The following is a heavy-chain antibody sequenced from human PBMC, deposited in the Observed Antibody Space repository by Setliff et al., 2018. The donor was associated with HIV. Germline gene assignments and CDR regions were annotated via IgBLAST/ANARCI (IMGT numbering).Heavy chain of an antibody. V-gene: IGHV3-30*03. CDR3: ARDFSWATDS. CDR2: ISGSGDVQ. Sequence: GGSLRLSCAASGFTFDRYWMHWVRQAQGKGLECVAVISGSGDVQIYADSVKGRFTASRDNPKNTVSLQLNSLRIEDTAVYYCARDFSWATDSWGQGTLVTVSS. CDR1: GFTFDRYW. J-gene: IGHJ4*02. D-gene: IGHD2-15*01.